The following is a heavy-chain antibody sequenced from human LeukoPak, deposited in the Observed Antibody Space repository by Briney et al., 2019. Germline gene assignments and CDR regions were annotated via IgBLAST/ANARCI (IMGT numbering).Heavy chain of an antibody. Sequence: PGGSLRLSCAASGFTFSSYSMNWVRQAPGKGLEWLSYISSTSSAIYYADSLKGRFTISRDNAKNSLHLQMDSLRAEDTAVYYCARVIGSYGDSAYWGQGTLVTVSS. CDR1: GFTFSSYS. D-gene: IGHD3-16*01. CDR2: ISSTSSAI. J-gene: IGHJ4*02. CDR3: ARVIGSYGDSAY. V-gene: IGHV3-48*04.